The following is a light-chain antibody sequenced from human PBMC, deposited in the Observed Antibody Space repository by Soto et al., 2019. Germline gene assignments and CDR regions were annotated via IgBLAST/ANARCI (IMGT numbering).Light chain of an antibody. CDR2: GAS. J-gene: IGKJ3*01. CDR1: QSVSSTF. Sequence: IVLTQSPGTLSLSPGERATLSCSASQSVSSTFLAWFQQKPGQAPRLLIYGASTRATGIPDRFSGSGSGTDFTLTISRLEPEDFAVYYCQQYGGSPFSFGPGTKVDIK. CDR3: QQYGGSPFS. V-gene: IGKV3-20*01.